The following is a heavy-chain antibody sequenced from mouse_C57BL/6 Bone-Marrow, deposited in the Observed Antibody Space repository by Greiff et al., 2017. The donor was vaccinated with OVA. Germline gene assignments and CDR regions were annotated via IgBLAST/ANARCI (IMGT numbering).Heavy chain of an antibody. Sequence: EVKLVESGPGLVKPSQSLSLTCSVTGYSITSGYYWNWIRQFPGNKLEWMGYISYDGSNNYNPSLKNRISITRDTSKNQFFLKLNSVTTEDTATYYCASRNYGFAYWGQGTLVTVSA. CDR3: ASRNYGFAY. CDR1: GYSITSGYY. J-gene: IGHJ3*01. CDR2: ISYDGSN. D-gene: IGHD2-5*01. V-gene: IGHV3-6*01.